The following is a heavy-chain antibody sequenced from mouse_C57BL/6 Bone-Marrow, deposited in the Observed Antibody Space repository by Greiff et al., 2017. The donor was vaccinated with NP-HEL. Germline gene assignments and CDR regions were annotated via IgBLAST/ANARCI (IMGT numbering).Heavy chain of an antibody. CDR3: ANPDY. V-gene: IGHV1-42*01. CDR1: GYTFTSYW. CDR2: INPSTGGT. Sequence: EVQLQQPGTELVKPGASVKLSCKASGYTFTSYWMNWVKQSPEQSLEWIGEINPSTGGTTYNQKFKAKATLTVDKSSSTAYMQLKSLTAEDSAVYYCANPDYWGQGTTLTVSS. J-gene: IGHJ2*01.